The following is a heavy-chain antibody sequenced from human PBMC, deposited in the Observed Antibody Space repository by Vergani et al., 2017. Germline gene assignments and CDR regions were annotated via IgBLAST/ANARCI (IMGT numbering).Heavy chain of an antibody. CDR1: GFTFSSYW. Sequence: EVQLVESGGGLVQPVGSLRLSCAASGFTFSSYWMSWVRQAPGKGLEWVANIKQDGSEQYYVDSVKGRFTISRDNAKNSLYLQMNSLRAEDTAVYYCAREWHIVVVTANPFDYWGQGTLVTVSS. J-gene: IGHJ4*02. CDR2: IKQDGSEQ. D-gene: IGHD2-21*02. V-gene: IGHV3-7*01. CDR3: AREWHIVVVTANPFDY.